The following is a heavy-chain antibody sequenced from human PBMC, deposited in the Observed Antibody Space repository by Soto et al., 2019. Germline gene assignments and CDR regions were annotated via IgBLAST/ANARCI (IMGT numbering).Heavy chain of an antibody. CDR3: AREGKRRPRNKYYYYYMDV. J-gene: IGHJ6*03. V-gene: IGHV3-21*01. CDR2: ISSSSSYI. CDR1: GFTFSSYS. Sequence: ESVGGLVKPGGSLRLSCAASGFTFSSYSMNWVRQAPGKGLEWVSSISSSSSYIYYAASVKGRFTISRDNAKNSLYLQMNSLRAEDTAVYYCAREGKRRPRNKYYYYYMDVWGKGTTVTVSS.